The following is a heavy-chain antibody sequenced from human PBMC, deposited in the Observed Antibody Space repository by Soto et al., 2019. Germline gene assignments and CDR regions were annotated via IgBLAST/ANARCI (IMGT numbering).Heavy chain of an antibody. Sequence: QVQLVQSGTEVKKPGASVKVSCKASGGTFSRSGFHWVRQAPGQGFEWMGMIVPSGDTTNYAQKFQARVTISADQFTSTVYMELRSLRSEDTAVYYCARCPQPPDTADPYAVDVWGQGTRVIVSS. D-gene: IGHD5-18*01. CDR3: ARCPQPPDTADPYAVDV. CDR2: IVPSGDTT. CDR1: GGTFSRSG. J-gene: IGHJ6*02. V-gene: IGHV1-69*18.